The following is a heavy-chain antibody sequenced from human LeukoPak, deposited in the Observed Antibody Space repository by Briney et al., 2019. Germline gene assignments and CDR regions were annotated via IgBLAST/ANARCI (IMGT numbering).Heavy chain of an antibody. CDR1: GFTFSSYG. CDR2: IWYDGSNK. CDR3: ARDSRYCSSTSCPNWFDP. D-gene: IGHD2-2*01. J-gene: IGHJ5*02. V-gene: IGHV3-33*01. Sequence: PGRSLRLSCAASGFTFSSYGMHWVRQAPGKGLEWVAVIWYDGSNKYYADSVKGRFTISRDNSKNTLYLQMNSLRAEDTAVYYCARDSRYCSSTSCPNWFDPWGQGTLVTVSS.